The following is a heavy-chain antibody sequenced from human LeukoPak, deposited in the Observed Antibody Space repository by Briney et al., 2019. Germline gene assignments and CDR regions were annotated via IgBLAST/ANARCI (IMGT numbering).Heavy chain of an antibody. Sequence: GASVKVSCKGSGYTFTGYYMHWVRQAPGQGLEWMGWINPNSGGTNYAQKFQGRVTMTRDTSISTAYMELSRLRSDDTAVYYCATTPTPWEQLAQNWFDPWGQGTLVTVSS. V-gene: IGHV1-2*02. J-gene: IGHJ5*02. CDR3: ATTPTPWEQLAQNWFDP. CDR1: GYTFTGYY. CDR2: INPNSGGT. D-gene: IGHD6-6*01.